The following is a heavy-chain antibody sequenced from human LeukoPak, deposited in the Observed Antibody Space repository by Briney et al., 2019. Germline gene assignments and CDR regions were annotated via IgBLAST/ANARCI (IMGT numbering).Heavy chain of an antibody. V-gene: IGHV3-33*08. J-gene: IGHJ6*02. CDR3: ARERVTGTSYYYYYGMDV. CDR2: IWHDGSNK. D-gene: IGHD6-19*01. CDR1: GFTLNSYA. Sequence: PGGSLRLSCAASGFTLNSYAMHWVRQAPGKGLEWVAVIWHDGSNKYYAASVKGRFTISRDNSKNTLYLQMNSLRAEDTAVYYCARERVTGTSYYYYYGMDVWGQGTTVTVSS.